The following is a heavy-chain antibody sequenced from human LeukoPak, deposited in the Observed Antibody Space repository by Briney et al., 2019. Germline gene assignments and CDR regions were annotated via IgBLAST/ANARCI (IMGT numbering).Heavy chain of an antibody. CDR1: GGSIRRDSYY. CDR2: MYYRGST. CDR3: ATTTIRLGY. V-gene: IGHV4-39*07. J-gene: IGHJ4*02. D-gene: IGHD1-26*01. Sequence: SETLSLPCTVSGGSIRRDSYYWGWIRQPPGKGLEWIGRMYYRGSTYHNPSLKSRVTISVDTSKNQFSLKLSSVTAADTAVYYCATTTIRLGYWGQGTLVTVSS.